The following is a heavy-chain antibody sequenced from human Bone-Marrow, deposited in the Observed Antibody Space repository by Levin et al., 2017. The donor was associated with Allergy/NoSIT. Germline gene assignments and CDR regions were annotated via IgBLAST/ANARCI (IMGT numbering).Heavy chain of an antibody. CDR1: GYTFTNYY. D-gene: IGHD2-15*01. CDR3: ARPYCSAGSCYGGMDV. V-gene: IGHV1-46*01. Sequence: ASVKVSCKASGYTFTNYYMHWVRQAPGQGLEWMGIINPSGGSTNYAQKFQGRVTMIRDTSTSTFYMDLSSLRSEDTAVYYCARPYCSAGSCYGGMDVWGQGTTVTVSS. J-gene: IGHJ6*02. CDR2: INPSGGST.